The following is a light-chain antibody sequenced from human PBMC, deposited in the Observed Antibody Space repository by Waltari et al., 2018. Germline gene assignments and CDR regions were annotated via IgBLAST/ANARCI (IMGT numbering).Light chain of an antibody. CDR2: DAS. V-gene: IGKV3-11*01. Sequence: EIVLTQSPATLSLSPGERATLSCRASQSVSSYLAWSQQKPGQAPWLLIYDASNRATGIPARFSGSGSGTDFTLTISSLEPEEFAVYYCQQRSNWHTFGQGTRLEIK. CDR1: QSVSSY. CDR3: QQRSNWHT. J-gene: IGKJ5*01.